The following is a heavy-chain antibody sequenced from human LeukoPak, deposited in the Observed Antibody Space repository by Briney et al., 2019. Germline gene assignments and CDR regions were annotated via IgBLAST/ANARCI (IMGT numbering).Heavy chain of an antibody. J-gene: IGHJ3*02. CDR1: GYTFTGYY. CDR3: AVAIQLFYAFDI. D-gene: IGHD5-18*01. CDR2: INPNSGGT. Sequence: ASVKVSCKASGYTFTGYYMHWVRQAPGQGLEWMGRINPNSGGTNYVQKFQGRVTMTRDTSISTAYMELSRLRSDDTAVYYCAVAIQLFYAFDIWGQGTMVTVSS. V-gene: IGHV1-2*06.